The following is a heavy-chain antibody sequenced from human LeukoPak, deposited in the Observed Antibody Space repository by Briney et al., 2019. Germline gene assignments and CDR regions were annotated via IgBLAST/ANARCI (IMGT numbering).Heavy chain of an antibody. Sequence: SETLSLTCTVSGYSISSGYYWGWIRQPPGKGLEWIGSIYHGGSTYYNPSLKSRITISVDTSKNQFSLKLSSVTAADTAVYYCARVTVSVVTAPFDYWGQGTLVTVSS. D-gene: IGHD2-21*02. CDR1: GYSISSGYY. V-gene: IGHV4-38-2*02. CDR2: IYHGGST. CDR3: ARVTVSVVTAPFDY. J-gene: IGHJ4*02.